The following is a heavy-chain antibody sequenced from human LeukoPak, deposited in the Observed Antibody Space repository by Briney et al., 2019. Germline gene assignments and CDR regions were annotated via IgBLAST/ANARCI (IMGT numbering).Heavy chain of an antibody. D-gene: IGHD6-6*01. V-gene: IGHV3-21*01. J-gene: IGHJ6*03. CDR1: GFTFSSYS. CDR3: ARELAASYMDV. Sequence: GGSLRLSCAASGFTFSSYSMNWVRQAPGKGLEWVSSISSSSYIYYADSVKGRFTISRDNAKNSLYLQMNSLRAEDTAVYYCARELAASYMDVWGKGTTVTVSS. CDR2: ISSSSYI.